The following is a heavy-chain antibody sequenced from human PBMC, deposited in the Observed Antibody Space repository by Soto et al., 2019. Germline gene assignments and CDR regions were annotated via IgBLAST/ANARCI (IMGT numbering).Heavy chain of an antibody. CDR1: GGTFSSYT. V-gene: IGHV1-69*08. CDR2: IIPILGIA. D-gene: IGHD5-18*01. Sequence: QVQLVQSGAEVKKPGSSVKVSCKASGGTFSSYTISWVRQAPGQGLEWMGRIIPILGIANYALKFQGRVTITADKSTSTAYMELSSLRSEDTAVYYCAREFGDTAMVSWGQGTLVTVSS. CDR3: AREFGDTAMVS. J-gene: IGHJ5*02.